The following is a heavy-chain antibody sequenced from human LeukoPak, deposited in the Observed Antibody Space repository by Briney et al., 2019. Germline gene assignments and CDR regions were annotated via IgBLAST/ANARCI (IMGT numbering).Heavy chain of an antibody. J-gene: IGHJ6*02. CDR3: ASLLEWLPHNYYYGMDV. Sequence: GGSLRLSCAASGFTFSSYSMNWVRQAPGKGLEWVSSISSSSSYIYYADSVKGRFTISRDNAKNSLYLQMNSLRAEDTAVYYCASLLEWLPHNYYYGMDVWGQGTTVTVSS. D-gene: IGHD3-3*01. V-gene: IGHV3-21*04. CDR2: ISSSSSYI. CDR1: GFTFSSYS.